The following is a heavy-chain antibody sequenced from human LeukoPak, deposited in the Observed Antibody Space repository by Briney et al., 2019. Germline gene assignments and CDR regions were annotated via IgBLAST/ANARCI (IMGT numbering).Heavy chain of an antibody. J-gene: IGHJ4*02. CDR3: ARLGYSYGSSDY. CDR1: GGSFSGYY. V-gene: IGHV4-34*01. CDR2: INHSGST. Sequence: SETLSLTCAVYGGSFSGYYWSWLRQPPGKGLEWVGEINHSGSTNYNPSLKSRVTISVDTSKNQFSLKLSSVTAADTAVYYCARLGYSYGSSDYWGQGTLVTVSS. D-gene: IGHD5-18*01.